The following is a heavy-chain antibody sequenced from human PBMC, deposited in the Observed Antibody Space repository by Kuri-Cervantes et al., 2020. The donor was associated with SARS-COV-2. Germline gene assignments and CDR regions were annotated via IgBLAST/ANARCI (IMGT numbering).Heavy chain of an antibody. Sequence: GGSLRLSCAASGFTFSSYSMNWVRQAPGKGLEWVSSISSSSSYIYYADSVKGRFTISRDNAKNSLYLQMNSLRAEDTAVYDCARAIVVVPAARGFDPWGQGTLVTVSS. CDR1: GFTFSSYS. D-gene: IGHD2-2*01. CDR3: ARAIVVVPAARGFDP. V-gene: IGHV3-21*01. J-gene: IGHJ5*02. CDR2: ISSSSSYI.